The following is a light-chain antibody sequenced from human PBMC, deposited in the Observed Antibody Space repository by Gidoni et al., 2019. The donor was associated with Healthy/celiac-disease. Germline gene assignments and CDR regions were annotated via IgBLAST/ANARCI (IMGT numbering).Light chain of an antibody. J-gene: IGKJ1*01. CDR1: LSVTNY. CDR2: AAS. CDR3: QQSYSKT. Sequence: DIQMTQSPSSLSASVGDRVTITCRASLSVTNYLNWYQPKPGKAPKLLIYAASSLQSGVPSRFSGSGSGTDFPLTILRLQPEDFATYYCQQSYSKTFGQGTKVEIK. V-gene: IGKV1-39*01.